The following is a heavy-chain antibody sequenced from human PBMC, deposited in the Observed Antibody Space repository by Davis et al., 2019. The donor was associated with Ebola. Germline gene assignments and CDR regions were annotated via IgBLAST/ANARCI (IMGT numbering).Heavy chain of an antibody. J-gene: IGHJ4*02. Sequence: GGSLRLSCAASGFTVSNNYMTWVRQAPGMGLEWVSFIYNDGSTSYADSVKDRFTISRDNSKNTLYLQMNSLRAEDTAVYYCAKDRYSSSWYLFDYWGQGTLVTVSS. CDR3: AKDRYSSSWYLFDY. CDR1: GFTVSNNY. D-gene: IGHD6-13*01. CDR2: IYNDGST. V-gene: IGHV3-66*01.